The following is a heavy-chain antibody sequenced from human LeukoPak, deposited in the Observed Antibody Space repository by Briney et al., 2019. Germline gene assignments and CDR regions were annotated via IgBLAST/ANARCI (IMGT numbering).Heavy chain of an antibody. Sequence: ASVKVSCKASGYTFTDYYMHWVRQAPGQGFEWMGWINPNDGDTNYAQKFQGRVTMTRDTSISTAHMEVSRLRSDDTAVYYCARTNFLYCSSTTCLFDYWGQGTLVTVSS. J-gene: IGHJ4*02. CDR3: ARTNFLYCSSTTCLFDY. CDR2: INPNDGDT. V-gene: IGHV1-2*02. CDR1: GYTFTDYY. D-gene: IGHD2-2*01.